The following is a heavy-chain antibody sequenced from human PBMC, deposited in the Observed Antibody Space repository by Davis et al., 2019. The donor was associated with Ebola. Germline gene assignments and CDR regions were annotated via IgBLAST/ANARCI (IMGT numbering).Heavy chain of an antibody. D-gene: IGHD5-12*01. V-gene: IGHV6-1*01. CDR1: GDSVSGGSTA. J-gene: IGHJ4*02. CDR3: ARGWLRSGLDS. CDR2: TYFSSKWYH. Sequence: HSQTLSLTCAIPGDSVSGGSTAWNWIRQSPLRGLEWLGRTYFSSKWYHDYAVSVSSRITVNPDTSKNQFSLQLTSVTPEDTAVYYCARGWLRSGLDSWGQGTLVTVSS.